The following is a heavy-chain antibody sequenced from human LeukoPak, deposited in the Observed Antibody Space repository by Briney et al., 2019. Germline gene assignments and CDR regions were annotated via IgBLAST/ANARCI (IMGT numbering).Heavy chain of an antibody. J-gene: IGHJ4*02. V-gene: IGHV1-69*05. Sequence: ASVMVSCKASGGTFSSYAISWVRQAPGQGLEWMGGIIPIFGTANYAQKFQGRVTITTDESTSTAYMELSSLRFEDTAVYYCARSNCSSTSCPADFDYWGQGTLVTVSS. CDR2: IIPIFGTA. CDR1: GGTFSSYA. D-gene: IGHD2-2*01. CDR3: ARSNCSSTSCPADFDY.